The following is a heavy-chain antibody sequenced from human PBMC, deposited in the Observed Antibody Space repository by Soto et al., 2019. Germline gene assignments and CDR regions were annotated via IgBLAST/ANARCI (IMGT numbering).Heavy chain of an antibody. D-gene: IGHD3-9*01. CDR1: GGSISSGGYY. J-gene: IGHJ5*02. CDR3: ASTGFPHYEPGIFDP. CDR2: IYYSGST. V-gene: IGHV4-31*03. Sequence: PSETLSLTCTVSGGSISSGGYYWSWIRQHPGKGLEWIGYIYYSGSTYYNPSLKSRVTISVDTSKNQFSLKLSSVTAADTAVYYCASTGFPHYEPGIFDPWGQGTLVTVS.